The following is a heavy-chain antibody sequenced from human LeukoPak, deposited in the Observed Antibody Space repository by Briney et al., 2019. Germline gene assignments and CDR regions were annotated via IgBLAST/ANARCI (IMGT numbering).Heavy chain of an antibody. V-gene: IGHV3-33*08. Sequence: GGSLRLSCAASGFTFSSYWMHWVRQAPGKGLEWVAVIWYDGSNKYYADSVKGRFTISRDNSKNTLYLQMNSLRAEDTAVYYYARGEWELLDLDYWGQGTLVTVSS. D-gene: IGHD1-26*01. CDR1: GFTFSSYW. CDR3: ARGEWELLDLDY. CDR2: IWYDGSNK. J-gene: IGHJ4*02.